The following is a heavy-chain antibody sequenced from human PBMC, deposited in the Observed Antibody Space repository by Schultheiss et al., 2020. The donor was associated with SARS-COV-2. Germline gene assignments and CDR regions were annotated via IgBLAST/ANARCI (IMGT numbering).Heavy chain of an antibody. D-gene: IGHD1-26*01. J-gene: IGHJ4*02. CDR2: ISAYNGNT. V-gene: IGHV1-18*01. CDR3: ARSRSPGSFDY. CDR1: GYTLADYG. Sequence: ASVKVSCKASGYTLADYGFSWVRQAPGQGLEWMGWISAYNGNTNYAQKLQGRVTMTTDTSTSTAYMELRSLRSDDTAVYYCARSRSPGSFDYWGQGTLVTVSS.